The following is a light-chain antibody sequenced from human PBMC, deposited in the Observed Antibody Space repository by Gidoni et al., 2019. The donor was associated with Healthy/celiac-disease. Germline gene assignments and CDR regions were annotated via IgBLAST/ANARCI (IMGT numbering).Light chain of an antibody. CDR2: AAS. V-gene: IGKV1-39*01. CDR3: QQSYSTPPT. CDR1: QSISSY. J-gene: IGKJ2*01. Sequence: DIQMTQSPSSLSASVGDRVPITCRASQSISSYLNGYQQKPGKAPKLLIYAASSLQSGVPSRFSGSGSGTDVTLTISSLQPEDFATYYCQQSYSTPPTFGQGTKLEIK.